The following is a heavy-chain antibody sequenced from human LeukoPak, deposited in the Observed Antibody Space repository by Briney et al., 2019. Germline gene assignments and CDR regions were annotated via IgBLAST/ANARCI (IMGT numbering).Heavy chain of an antibody. CDR2: IYWDDDK. J-gene: IGHJ6*03. Sequence: TLSLTCTVSGGSISSYYWSWIRQPPGKALEWLARIYWDDDKYYSTSLKTRLTISKDTSKNQVVLTMTNMDPVDTATYYCARESGESRGYSYGYYYYMDVWGKGTTVTVSS. D-gene: IGHD5-18*01. CDR1: GGSISSYYW. CDR3: ARESGESRGYSYGYYYYMDV. V-gene: IGHV2-70*11.